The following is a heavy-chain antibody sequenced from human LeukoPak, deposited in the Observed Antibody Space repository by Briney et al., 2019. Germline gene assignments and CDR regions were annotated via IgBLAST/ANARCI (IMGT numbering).Heavy chain of an antibody. CDR2: ILPDGSEK. V-gene: IGHV3-7*01. D-gene: IGHD6-19*01. J-gene: IGHJ4*02. CDR3: GRLARNAWYAVDY. CDR1: DFTFSFYW. Sequence: GGSLRLSCAASDFTFSFYWMTWVRQAPGEGLEWVANILPDGSEKYYLDSVKGRFTISRDNPTNSLYLQINSLRAEDTALYYCGRLARNAWYAVDYWGQGTLVTVSS.